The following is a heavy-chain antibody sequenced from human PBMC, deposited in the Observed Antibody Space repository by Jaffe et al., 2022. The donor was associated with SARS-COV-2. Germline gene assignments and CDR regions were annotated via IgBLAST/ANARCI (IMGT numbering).Heavy chain of an antibody. CDR3: ARASGYCSGGSCPKPPYYYYGMDV. D-gene: IGHD2-15*01. CDR1: GYSFTSYW. CDR2: IYPGDSDT. V-gene: IGHV5-51*01. J-gene: IGHJ6*02. Sequence: EVQLVQSGAEVKKPGESLKISCKGSGYSFTSYWIGWVRQMPGKGLEWMGIIYPGDSDTRYSPSFQGQVTISADKSISTAYLQWSSLKASDTAMYYCARASGYCSGGSCPKPPYYYYGMDVWGQGTTVTVSS.